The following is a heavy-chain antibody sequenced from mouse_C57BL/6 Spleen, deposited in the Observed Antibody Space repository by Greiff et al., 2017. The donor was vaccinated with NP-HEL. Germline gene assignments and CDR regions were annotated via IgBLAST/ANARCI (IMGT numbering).Heavy chain of an antibody. CDR1: GYTFTSYW. V-gene: IGHV1-64*01. CDR3: ASYDYGGLFAY. CDR2: IHPNSGST. Sequence: VQLQQPGAELVKPGASVKLSCKASGYTFTSYWMHWVKQRPGQGLEWIGMIHPNSGSTNYNEKFKSKATLTVDKSSSTAYMQLSSLTSEDSAVYYSASYDYGGLFAYWGQGTLVTVSA. J-gene: IGHJ3*01. D-gene: IGHD2-4*01.